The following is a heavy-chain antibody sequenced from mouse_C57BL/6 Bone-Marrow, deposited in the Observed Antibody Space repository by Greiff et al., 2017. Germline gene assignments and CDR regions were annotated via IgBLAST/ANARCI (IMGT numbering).Heavy chain of an antibody. CDR3: ARQLDLGY. D-gene: IGHD2-10*02. V-gene: IGHV5-6*01. Sequence: EVKLQESGGDLVKPGGSLKLSCAASGFTFSSYGMSWVRQTPDKRLEWVATISSGGSYTYYPDSVKGRFTISRDNAKNTLYLQMSSLKSEDTAMYYCARQLDLGYWGQGTTLTVSS. CDR2: ISSGGSYT. J-gene: IGHJ2*01. CDR1: GFTFSSYG.